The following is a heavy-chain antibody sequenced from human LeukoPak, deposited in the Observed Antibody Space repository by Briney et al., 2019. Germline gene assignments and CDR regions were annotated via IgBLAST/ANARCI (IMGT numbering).Heavy chain of an antibody. J-gene: IGHJ6*03. D-gene: IGHD1-26*01. CDR2: IYYSGST. CDR1: GGSISSYY. V-gene: IGHV4-59*01. CDR3: ARATGSYSYMDV. Sequence: SETLSLTCTVSGGSISSYYWSWIRQPPGKGLEWIGYIYYSGSTNYNPSLKSRVTISVDTSKNQFSLKLSSVTAADTAVYYCARATGSYSYMDVWGKGTTVTVSS.